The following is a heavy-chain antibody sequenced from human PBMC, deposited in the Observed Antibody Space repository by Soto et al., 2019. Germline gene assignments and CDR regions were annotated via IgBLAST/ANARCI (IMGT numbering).Heavy chain of an antibody. CDR3: ARGQKRIAVAGPWALDY. D-gene: IGHD6-19*01. J-gene: IGHJ4*02. CDR1: GVTFSTYA. CDR2: ISTDGSVT. V-gene: IGHV3-74*01. Sequence: TGGSLRLCCAASGVTFSTYAVGWVRQDPGKGLEWVSRISTDGSVTTYADSVKGRFTISRDNAKNTLYLQMNSLRTEDTAVYYCARGQKRIAVAGPWALDYWGQGTLVTVSS.